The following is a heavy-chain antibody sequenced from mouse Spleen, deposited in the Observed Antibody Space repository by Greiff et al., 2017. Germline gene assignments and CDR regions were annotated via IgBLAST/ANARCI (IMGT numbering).Heavy chain of an antibody. CDR3: ARGDGYPYYFDY. V-gene: IGHV3-6*01. D-gene: IGHD2-3*01. J-gene: IGHJ2*01. CDR2: ISYDGSN. CDR1: GYSITSGYY. Sequence: ESGPGLVKPSQSLSLTCSVTGYSITSGYYWNWIRQFPGNKLEWMGYISYDGSNNYNPSLKNRISITRDTSKNQFFLKLNSVTTEDTATYYCARGDGYPYYFDYWGQGTTLTDSS.